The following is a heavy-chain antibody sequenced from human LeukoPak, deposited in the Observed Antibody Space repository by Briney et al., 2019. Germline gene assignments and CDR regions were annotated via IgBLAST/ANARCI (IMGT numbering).Heavy chain of an antibody. V-gene: IGHV3-72*01. CDR2: TANKANGYYS. D-gene: IGHD2-21*01. J-gene: IGHJ3*02. CDR1: GFTSSDHY. CDR3: ATGVKGLRGAFDI. Sequence: GGSLRLSCAASGFTSSDHYMDWVRQAPGMGLEWVGRTANKANGYYSQYAASVRGRLTVSRDESENSLYLQMNSLKTDDTAVYYCATGVKGLRGAFDIWGQGTVVIVSS.